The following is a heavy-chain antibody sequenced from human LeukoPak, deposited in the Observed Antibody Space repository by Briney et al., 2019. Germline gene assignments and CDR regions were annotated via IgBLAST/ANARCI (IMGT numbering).Heavy chain of an antibody. CDR2: TYYRSKWYN. Sequence: SQTLSLTCALSGDSVSSNSAACNWIRQSPSRGLEWLGRTYYRSKWYNDYAVSVKSRITINPDTSKNQFSLQLNSVTPEDTAVYYCARGGYYGSGSYYNSWYFDLWGRGTLVTVSS. CDR3: ARGGYYGSGSYYNSWYFDL. D-gene: IGHD3-10*01. CDR1: GDSVSSNSAA. J-gene: IGHJ2*01. V-gene: IGHV6-1*01.